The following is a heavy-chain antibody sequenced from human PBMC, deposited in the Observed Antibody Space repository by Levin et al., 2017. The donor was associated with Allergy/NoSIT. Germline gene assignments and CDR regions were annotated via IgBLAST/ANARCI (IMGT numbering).Heavy chain of an antibody. D-gene: IGHD6-13*01. J-gene: IGHJ4*02. CDR3: ARERSSSWYGYYFDY. V-gene: IGHV4-30-4*01. Sequence: SETLSLTCTVSGGSISSGDYYWSWIRQPPGKGLEWIGYIYYSGSTYYNPSLKSRVTISVDTSKNQFSLKLSSVTAADTAVYYCARERSSSWYGYYFDYWGQGTLVTVSS. CDR1: GGSISSGDYY. CDR2: IYYSGST.